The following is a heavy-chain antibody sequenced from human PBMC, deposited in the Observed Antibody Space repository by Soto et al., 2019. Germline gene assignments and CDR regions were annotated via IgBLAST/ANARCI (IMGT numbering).Heavy chain of an antibody. CDR2: IYSGGST. CDR3: AREAARRGYYYYMDV. V-gene: IGHV3-53*04. D-gene: IGHD6-6*01. J-gene: IGHJ6*03. Sequence: EVQLVESGGGLVQPGGSLRLSCAASGFTVSSNYMSWVRQAPGKGLEWVSVIYSGGSTYYADSVKGRFTISRHNSKNTLYLQMHSLRAEDTAVYYCAREAARRGYYYYMDVWGKGTTVTVSS. CDR1: GFTVSSNY.